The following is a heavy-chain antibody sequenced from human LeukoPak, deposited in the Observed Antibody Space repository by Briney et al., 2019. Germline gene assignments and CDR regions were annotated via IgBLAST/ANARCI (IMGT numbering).Heavy chain of an antibody. CDR3: TRESTGYYSSDS. Sequence: SGTLSLTCAVSGGSISSSNWWSWVRQPPGKGLEWIGEIYHSGSTNYNPSLKSRVTISVDKSKNQFFLKLSSVTAADTAVYYCTRESTGYYSSDSWGQGTLVTVSS. D-gene: IGHD3-3*01. CDR1: GGSISSSNW. V-gene: IGHV4-4*02. J-gene: IGHJ4*02. CDR2: IYHSGST.